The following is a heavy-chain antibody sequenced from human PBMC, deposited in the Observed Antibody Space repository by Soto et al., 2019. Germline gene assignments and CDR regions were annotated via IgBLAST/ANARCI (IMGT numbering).Heavy chain of an antibody. Sequence: KASETLSLTCTVSGGSISSGDYYWSWIRQPPGKGLEWIGYIYYSGSTYYNPSLKSRVTISVDTSKNQFSLKLSSVTAADTAVYYCPRASYTYYYDSSGYYSPEYYYDYWGQGTLVTVSS. D-gene: IGHD3-22*01. V-gene: IGHV4-30-4*01. J-gene: IGHJ4*02. CDR3: PRASYTYYYDSSGYYSPEYYYDY. CDR1: GGSISSGDYY. CDR2: IYYSGST.